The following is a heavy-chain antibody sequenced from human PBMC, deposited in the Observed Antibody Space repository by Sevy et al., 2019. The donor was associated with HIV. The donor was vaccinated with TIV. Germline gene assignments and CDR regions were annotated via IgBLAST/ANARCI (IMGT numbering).Heavy chain of an antibody. V-gene: IGHV1-18*04. D-gene: IGHD3-22*01. J-gene: IGHJ4*02. Sequence: ASVKVSCKASGYTFTSYGISWVRQAPGQGLEWMGWISAYNGNTNYAQKLQGRVTMTTETSTRTAYMELRSLRSDDTAVYYCAKGLYYYDSSGYSPFDYWGQGTLVTVSS. CDR3: AKGLYYYDSSGYSPFDY. CDR2: ISAYNGNT. CDR1: GYTFTSYG.